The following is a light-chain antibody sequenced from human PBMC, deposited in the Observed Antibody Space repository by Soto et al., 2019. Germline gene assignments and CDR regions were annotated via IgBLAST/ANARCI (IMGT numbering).Light chain of an antibody. Sequence: QSGLTQPASVSGSPGQSITISCTGTSSDVGNYNYVSWYQQYPGKVPKLMIYEVTNRPSGVSNRFSGSKSGNTASLTISGLQAEDEADYYCSSYRASSPLVVFGGGTKLTVL. CDR1: SSDVGNYNY. CDR3: SSYRASSPLVV. J-gene: IGLJ2*01. CDR2: EVT. V-gene: IGLV2-14*01.